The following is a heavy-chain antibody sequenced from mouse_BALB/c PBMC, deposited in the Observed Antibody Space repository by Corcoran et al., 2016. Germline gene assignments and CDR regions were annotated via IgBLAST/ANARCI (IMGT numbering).Heavy chain of an antibody. J-gene: IGHJ2*01. V-gene: IGHV9-1*02. Sequence: QIQLVQSGPELKKPGETVKISCKASGYTFTNYGMNWVKQAPGKGLKWMGWINTYTGESTYADDFKGRFAFSLETSASTAYLQINNLKNEDMATYFCANYYGSSYCDYWGQGTTLTVSS. CDR1: GYTFTNYG. CDR3: ANYYGSSYCDY. CDR2: INTYTGES. D-gene: IGHD1-1*01.